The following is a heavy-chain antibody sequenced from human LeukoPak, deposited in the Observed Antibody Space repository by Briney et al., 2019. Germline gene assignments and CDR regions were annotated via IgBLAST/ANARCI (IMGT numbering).Heavy chain of an antibody. D-gene: IGHD5-24*01. Sequence: GGSLRLSCAASGFTFSSYAMHWVRQAPGKGLEWVAVISYDGSNKYYADSVKGRFTISRDNSKNTLYLQMNSLRAEDTAVYYCARTPDGPDYWGQGTLVTVSS. J-gene: IGHJ4*02. CDR3: ARTPDGPDY. CDR2: ISYDGSNK. CDR1: GFTFSSYA. V-gene: IGHV3-30-3*01.